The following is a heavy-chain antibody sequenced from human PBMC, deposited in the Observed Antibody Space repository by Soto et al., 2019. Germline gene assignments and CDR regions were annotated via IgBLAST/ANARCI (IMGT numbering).Heavy chain of an antibody. CDR3: ARSLFIAATDTEPFDS. D-gene: IGHD6-13*01. V-gene: IGHV3-23*01. Sequence: EVQLLESGGGLVQPGGSQTLSCAASGFTFSSYAMSWVRQAPGKGLEWVSAISGGGNDRFYADSVKGRFTISRDNSRNTLYLHMNSLRAEDTAAHYCARSLFIAATDTEPFDSWGQGALVTVSS. CDR1: GFTFSSYA. CDR2: ISGGGNDR. J-gene: IGHJ4*02.